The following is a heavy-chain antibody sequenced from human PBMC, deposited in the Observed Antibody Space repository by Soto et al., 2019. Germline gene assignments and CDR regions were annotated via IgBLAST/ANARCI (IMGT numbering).Heavy chain of an antibody. J-gene: IGHJ6*02. CDR3: ATGRYSGSSYYDGLDV. D-gene: IGHD1-26*01. V-gene: IGHV1-3*01. CDR2: IQAASGST. Sequence: QGQLVQSGAEVKKPGASVKVSCKASGDAFTTYSFHWVRQAPGHGLEWMGWIQAASGSTKSSQTFQGRLTTTRDTSASTVYMELSSLRPEDTAVSYCATGRYSGSSYYDGLDVWGQGTTVTVSS. CDR1: GDAFTTYS.